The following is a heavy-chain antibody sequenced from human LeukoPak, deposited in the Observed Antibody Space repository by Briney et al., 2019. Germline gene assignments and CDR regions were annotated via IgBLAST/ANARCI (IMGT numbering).Heavy chain of an antibody. D-gene: IGHD2-15*01. CDR2: IYYSGST. CDR1: GGSISSSSYY. V-gene: IGHV4-61*05. J-gene: IGHJ4*02. Sequence: SETLSLTCTVSGGSISSSSYYWSWIRQPPGKGLDWIAYIYYSGSTRYNPSLKSRVAISVDTSNNQVSLKLSSVTAADTAVYYCARHGYCSGGSCYWDYWGQGTLVTVSS. CDR3: ARHGYCSGGSCYWDY.